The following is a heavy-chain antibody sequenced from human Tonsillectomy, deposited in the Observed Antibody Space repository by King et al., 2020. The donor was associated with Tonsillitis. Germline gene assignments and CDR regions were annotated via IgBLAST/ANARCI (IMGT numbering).Heavy chain of an antibody. CDR3: ARHLHDFTNPYYMDV. CDR1: GYSFTSYW. V-gene: IGHV5-51*01. D-gene: IGHD4-11*01. J-gene: IGHJ6*03. CDR2: IYPGDSDT. Sequence: VQLVQSGAEVKKPGESLKISCKGSGYSFTSYWINWVRQMPGKGLEWIGIIYPGDSDTRYSPSFQGQVTISADKSISTAYLQWSSLKASDTAMYYCARHLHDFTNPYYMDVWGKGTTVTVSS.